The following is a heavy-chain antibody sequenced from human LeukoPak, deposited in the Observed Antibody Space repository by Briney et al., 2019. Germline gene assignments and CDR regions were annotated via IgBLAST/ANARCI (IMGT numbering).Heavy chain of an antibody. V-gene: IGHV3-74*01. J-gene: IGHJ4*02. CDR2: ISPTGSTT. CDR3: AREGGNSLYYFDY. CDR1: GFSFSGHW. D-gene: IGHD4-23*01. Sequence: GGSLRLSCTASGFSFSGHWMHWARQLPGKGLVWVSRISPTGSTTSYADSVKGRFTVSRDNAKNTLYLQVNNLRAEDTAVYYCAREGGNSLYYFDYWGQGTLVTVSS.